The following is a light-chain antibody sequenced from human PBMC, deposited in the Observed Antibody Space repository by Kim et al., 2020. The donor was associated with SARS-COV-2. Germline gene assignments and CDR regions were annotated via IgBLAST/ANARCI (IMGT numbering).Light chain of an antibody. V-gene: IGKV1-5*03. Sequence: SASVRDRGTITCRASQSISSWLAWYQQKPGKAPKLLIYKASSLESGVPSRFSGSGSGTEFTLTISSLQAEDFATYFCQQYYSDWTFGQGTKVDIK. CDR2: KAS. J-gene: IGKJ1*01. CDR3: QQYYSDWT. CDR1: QSISSW.